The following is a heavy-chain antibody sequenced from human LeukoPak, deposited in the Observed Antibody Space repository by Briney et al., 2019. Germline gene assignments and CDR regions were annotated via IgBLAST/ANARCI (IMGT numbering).Heavy chain of an antibody. V-gene: IGHV4-39*07. D-gene: IGHD1-26*01. CDR2: IYYSGSA. J-gene: IGHJ4*02. CDR1: GGSISSSSYY. Sequence: PSETLSLTCTVSGGSISSSSYYWGWIRQPPGKGLEWIGSIYYSGSAYYNPSLKSRVTILVDTSKNQFSLKLSSVTAADTAVYYCARGVGAFDYWGQGTLVTVSS. CDR3: ARGVGAFDY.